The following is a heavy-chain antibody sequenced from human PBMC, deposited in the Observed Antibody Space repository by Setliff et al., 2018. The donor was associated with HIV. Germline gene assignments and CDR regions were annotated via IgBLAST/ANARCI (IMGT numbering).Heavy chain of an antibody. CDR3: ARRSIVGVTRGFYYYGLDV. CDR2: IYTGGST. V-gene: IGHV4-4*07. Sequence: PSETLSLTCSVSGGSISDYYWSWVRQPAGKGLEWIGRIYTGGSTNYNPSLKSRVTMSVDTSKNQFSLRLTSVTAADTAVYYCARRSIVGVTRGFYYYGLDVWGQGTTVTVSS. J-gene: IGHJ6*02. D-gene: IGHD1-26*01. CDR1: GGSISDYY.